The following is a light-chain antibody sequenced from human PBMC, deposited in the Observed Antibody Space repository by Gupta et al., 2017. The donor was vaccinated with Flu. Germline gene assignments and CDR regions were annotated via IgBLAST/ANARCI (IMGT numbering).Light chain of an antibody. CDR2: DVT. CDR1: SSDVVGYNY. Sequence: SSDVVGYNYVSWYQQRPDKAPKLMIYDVTKRPSGVPDRFSGSKSGNTASLTISGLQGEDEADYYCCSYAGSYTFVVFGGGTKLTVL. CDR3: CSYAGSYTFVV. J-gene: IGLJ2*01. V-gene: IGLV2-11*01.